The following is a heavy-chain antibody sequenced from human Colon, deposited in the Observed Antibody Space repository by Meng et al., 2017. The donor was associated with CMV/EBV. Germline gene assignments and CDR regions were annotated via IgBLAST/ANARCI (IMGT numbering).Heavy chain of an antibody. CDR2: ISSTSGSI. CDR3: ARDKGTLWASFDS. CDR1: GFAFSSYT. Sequence: ASGFAFSSYTFSWVRQAPGHGLEWVSSISSTSGSISYAASVKGRFTISRDNAKNSLYLQMNSLRAEDTAFYYCARDKGTLWASFDSWGQGTLVTVSS. V-gene: IGHV3-21*01. J-gene: IGHJ4*02. D-gene: IGHD3-16*01.